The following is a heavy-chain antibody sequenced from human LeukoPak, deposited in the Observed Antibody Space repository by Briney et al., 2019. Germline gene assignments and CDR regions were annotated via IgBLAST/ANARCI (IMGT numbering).Heavy chain of an antibody. J-gene: IGHJ4*02. Sequence: KDGESLEISCKGSGYSFTSYWIGWVRQMPGKGVEWMGIIYPGDSDTRYSPSFQGQVTISADKSISTAYLQWSSLKASDTAMYYCARHLLEYSSSWVDYWGQGTLVTVSS. CDR2: IYPGDSDT. D-gene: IGHD6-6*01. V-gene: IGHV5-51*01. CDR1: GYSFTSYW. CDR3: ARHLLEYSSSWVDY.